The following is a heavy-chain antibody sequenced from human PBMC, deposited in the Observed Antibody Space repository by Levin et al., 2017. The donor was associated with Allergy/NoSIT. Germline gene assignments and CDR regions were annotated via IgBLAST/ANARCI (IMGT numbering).Heavy chain of an antibody. Sequence: GESLKISCAASGFTFSDYYMSWIRQAPGKGLEWVAYMSSAGTSIYYADSVKGRFTISRDNGKNSLYLQMKSLRAEDTAVYYCARHAFSSGWGSGMDVWGQGTTVTVSS. CDR2: MSSAGTSI. J-gene: IGHJ6*01. V-gene: IGHV3-11*01. CDR1: GFTFSDYY. CDR3: ARHAFSSGWGSGMDV. D-gene: IGHD6-19*01.